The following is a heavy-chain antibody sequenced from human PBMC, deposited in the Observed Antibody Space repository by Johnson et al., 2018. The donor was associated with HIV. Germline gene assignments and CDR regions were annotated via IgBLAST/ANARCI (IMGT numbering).Heavy chain of an antibody. Sequence: QVQLVESGGGVVQPGRSLRLSCAASGFTFSSYAMHWVRQAPGKGLEWVAVISYDGSNKYYADSVNGRFTISRDNSKNTLYLQMNSLRAEDTAVYYCARYGISFVGATTVKWAFDIWGQGTMVTVSS. CDR2: ISYDGSNK. D-gene: IGHD1-26*01. CDR3: ARYGISFVGATTVKWAFDI. V-gene: IGHV3-30-3*01. CDR1: GFTFSSYA. J-gene: IGHJ3*02.